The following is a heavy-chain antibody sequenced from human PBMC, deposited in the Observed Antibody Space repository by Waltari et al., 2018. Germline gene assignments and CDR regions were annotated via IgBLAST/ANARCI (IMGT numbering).Heavy chain of an antibody. J-gene: IGHJ5*02. D-gene: IGHD6-19*01. Sequence: QVQLQESGPGLVKPSETLSLTCTVSGGSISSHYWSWIRQPPGKGLEWIGYIYYSGGTDYNPALKSRVSISVDTSKNQFSLKLSSVTAADTAVYYCARDGQGYSGGWHTAYNWFDPWGQGTLVTVSS. CDR1: GGSISSHY. CDR3: ARDGQGYSGGWHTAYNWFDP. CDR2: IYYSGGT. V-gene: IGHV4-59*11.